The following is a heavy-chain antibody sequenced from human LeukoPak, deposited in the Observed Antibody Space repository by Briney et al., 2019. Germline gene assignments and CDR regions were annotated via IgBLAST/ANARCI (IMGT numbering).Heavy chain of an antibody. CDR3: ARLVGATSNFDY. D-gene: IGHD1-26*01. V-gene: IGHV3-74*01. CDR2: IESDGTRT. CDR1: GFTFSSYA. J-gene: IGHJ4*02. Sequence: PGGSLRLSCAASGFTFSSYAMRWVRQAPGKGLVWVSGIESDGTRTNYADSVKGRFTISRDNAKNTLYLQMSSLRAEDTALYYCARLVGATSNFDYWGQGTLVTVSS.